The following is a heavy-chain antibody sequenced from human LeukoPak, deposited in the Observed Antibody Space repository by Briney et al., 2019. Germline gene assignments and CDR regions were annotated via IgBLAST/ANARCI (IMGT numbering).Heavy chain of an antibody. CDR1: GLTFSIYA. D-gene: IGHD5-18*01. V-gene: IGHV3-23*01. CDR3: AKAGYSYGSHAFDI. J-gene: IGHJ3*02. CDR2: ISGSGGSA. Sequence: GGSLRLSCAASGLTFSIYAMSWVRQAPGKGLEWVSAISGSGGSAYYADSVKGRFTISRDNSKNTLYLQMNSLRAEDTAVYYCAKAGYSYGSHAFDIWGQGTMVTVSS.